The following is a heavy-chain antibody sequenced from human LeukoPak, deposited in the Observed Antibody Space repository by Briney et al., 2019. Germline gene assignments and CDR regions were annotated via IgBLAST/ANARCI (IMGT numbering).Heavy chain of an antibody. CDR1: GFTFSSYG. J-gene: IGHJ4*02. D-gene: IGHD3-22*01. V-gene: IGHV3-33*01. CDR3: ARDTALNYYDSSGTDY. Sequence: QPGRSLRLSCAASGFTFSSYGMPWVRQAPGKGLEWVAVIWYDGSNKYYADTVKGRFTISRDNSKNTLYLQMNSLRAKDTAVYYCARDTALNYYDSSGTDYWGQGTLVTVSS. CDR2: IWYDGSNK.